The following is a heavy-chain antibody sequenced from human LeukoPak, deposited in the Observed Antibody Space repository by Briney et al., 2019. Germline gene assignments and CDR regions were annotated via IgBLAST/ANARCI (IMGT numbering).Heavy chain of an antibody. J-gene: IGHJ6*03. CDR2: IIPIFGTA. CDR1: GGTFSSYA. V-gene: IGHV1-69*13. Sequence: SVKVSCKASGGTFSSYAISWVRQAPGQGLEWMGGIIPIFGTANYAQKFQGRVTVTADESTSTAYMELSSLRSEDTAVYYCARSGDTASWGYYYYYYMDVWGKGTTVTVSS. CDR3: ARSGDTASWGYYYYYYMDV. D-gene: IGHD5-18*01.